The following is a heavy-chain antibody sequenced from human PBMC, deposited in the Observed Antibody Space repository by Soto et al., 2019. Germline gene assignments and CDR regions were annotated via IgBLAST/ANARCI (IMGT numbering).Heavy chain of an antibody. Sequence: EVQLVASGGGLVRPGGSLRLSCEASGFTVSSNYMNWVRQAPGKGLEWLSVLYSGGSTYYADSVKGRFTISRDNSKNTLYLLLGSLRAEDTAVYYCAREIASGWNAFDQWGQGTLVTVSS. V-gene: IGHV3-66*01. CDR3: AREIASGWNAFDQ. CDR1: GFTVSSNY. CDR2: LYSGGST. J-gene: IGHJ4*02. D-gene: IGHD6-19*01.